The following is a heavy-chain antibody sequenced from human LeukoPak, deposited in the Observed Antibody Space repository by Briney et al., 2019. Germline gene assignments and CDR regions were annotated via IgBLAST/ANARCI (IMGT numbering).Heavy chain of an antibody. D-gene: IGHD2/OR15-2a*01. CDR1: GFTFSDYY. V-gene: IGHV3-66*01. Sequence: GGSLRLSCAASGFTFSDYYMTWVRQAPGKGLEWVSLIYSGGSTYYADSVKGRFTISRDNSKNTLYLQMNSLRAEDTAVYYCATGFYGYDYWGQGTLVTVSS. J-gene: IGHJ4*02. CDR2: IYSGGST. CDR3: ATGFYGYDY.